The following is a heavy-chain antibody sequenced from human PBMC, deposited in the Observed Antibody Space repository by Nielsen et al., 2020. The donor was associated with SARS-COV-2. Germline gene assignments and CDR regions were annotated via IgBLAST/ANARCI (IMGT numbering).Heavy chain of an antibody. J-gene: IGHJ4*02. CDR3: ARESITMVRGLTFYYFDY. CDR2: VYYSGRT. D-gene: IGHD3-10*01. V-gene: IGHV4-61*08. Sequence: SETLSLTCTVSGGSISSGDYYWSWIRQPSGRELEWIGHVYYSGRTNYNPSLKSRVTISVDTSKSQFSLKLSSVTAADTAVYFCARESITMVRGLTFYYFDYWGQGSLVTVSS. CDR1: GGSISSGDYY.